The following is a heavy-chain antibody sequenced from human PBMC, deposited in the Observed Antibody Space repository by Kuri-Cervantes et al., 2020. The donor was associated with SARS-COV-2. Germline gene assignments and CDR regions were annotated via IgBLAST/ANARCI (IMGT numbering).Heavy chain of an antibody. V-gene: IGHV1-2*02. Sequence: ASVKVSCKASGGTFSSYAISWVRQAPGQGLEWMGWINPNSGGTNYAQKFQGRVTMTRDTSISTAYMELSRLRSDDTAVYYCARSIDTDFWSGYLIPGPHDAFDIWGQGTMVTVSS. D-gene: IGHD3-3*01. CDR1: GGTFSSYA. CDR3: ARSIDTDFWSGYLIPGPHDAFDI. CDR2: INPNSGGT. J-gene: IGHJ3*02.